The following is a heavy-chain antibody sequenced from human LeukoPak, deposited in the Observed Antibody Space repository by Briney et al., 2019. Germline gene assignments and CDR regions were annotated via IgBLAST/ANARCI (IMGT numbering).Heavy chain of an antibody. J-gene: IGHJ1*01. V-gene: IGHV3-66*01. CDR1: GFTVSSNY. CDR3: ARGLTGAGLAEYFQH. D-gene: IGHD6-19*01. Sequence: GGSLRLSCAASGFTVSSNYMSWVRQAPGKGLEWVSVIYSGGSTYYADSVKGRFTISRDNSKNTLYLQMYSLRAEDTAVYYCARGLTGAGLAEYFQHWGQGTLVTVSS. CDR2: IYSGGST.